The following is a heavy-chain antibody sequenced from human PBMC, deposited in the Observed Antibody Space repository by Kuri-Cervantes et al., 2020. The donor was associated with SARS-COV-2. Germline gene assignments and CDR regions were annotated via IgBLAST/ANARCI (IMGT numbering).Heavy chain of an antibody. J-gene: IGHJ6*02. Sequence: ASVKVSCKASGGTFSSYAISWVRQAPGQGLEWMGWISAYNGNTNYAQKLQGRVTMTRDTSTSTVYMELSSLRSEDTAVYYCARGPDYDFWSGYYLGGMDVWGQGTTVTVSS. CDR1: GGTFSSYA. D-gene: IGHD3-3*01. CDR3: ARGPDYDFWSGYYLGGMDV. CDR2: ISAYNGNT. V-gene: IGHV1-18*01.